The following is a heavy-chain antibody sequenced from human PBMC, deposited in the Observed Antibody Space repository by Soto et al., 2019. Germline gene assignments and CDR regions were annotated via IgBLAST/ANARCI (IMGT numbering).Heavy chain of an antibody. V-gene: IGHV1-46*01. D-gene: IGHD6-13*01. CDR2: INPSGGST. CDR3: AGGWGYLEPNSSSWYGLDYYYYMDV. CDR1: GYTFTSYY. Sequence: ASVKVSCKASGYTFTSYYMHWVRQAPGQGLEWMGIINPSGGSTSYAQKFQGRVTMTRDTSTSTVYMELSSLRSEDTAVYYCAGGWGYLEPNSSSWYGLDYYYYMDVWGKGTTVTVSS. J-gene: IGHJ6*03.